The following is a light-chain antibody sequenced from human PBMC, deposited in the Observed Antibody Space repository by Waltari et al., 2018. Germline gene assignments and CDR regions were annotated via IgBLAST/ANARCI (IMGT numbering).Light chain of an antibody. J-gene: IGKJ1*01. CDR2: GAS. CDR3: QQYNVWPRT. Sequence: EIVMTQSPATLPVSPGERATLSCRARQNVNSDLAWYQQKPGKAPRLLIYGASARATDIPAKFSGSGSGTEFTLTISSLQSEDVAFYYCQQYNVWPRTFGQGTKVEI. CDR1: QNVNSD. V-gene: IGKV3-15*01.